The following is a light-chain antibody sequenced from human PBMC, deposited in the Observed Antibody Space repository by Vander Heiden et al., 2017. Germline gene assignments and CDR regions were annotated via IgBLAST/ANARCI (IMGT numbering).Light chain of an antibody. CDR1: SSNIGSNT. Sequence: QSVLTQPPPASGTPGQRVAISCSGSSSNIGSNTVNWYQQLPGTAPKLLIFINNQRPSGVPDRLSGSKSGTSASPAISGLQSEDEADYYGAAWDGSLNGLEGLGTGTKVT. CDR3: AAWDGSLNGLEG. J-gene: IGLJ1*01. CDR2: INN. V-gene: IGLV1-44*01.